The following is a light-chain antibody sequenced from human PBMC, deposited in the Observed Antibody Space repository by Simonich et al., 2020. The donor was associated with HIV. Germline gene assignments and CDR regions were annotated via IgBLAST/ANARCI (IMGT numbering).Light chain of an antibody. J-gene: IGLJ2*01. V-gene: IGLV2-23*03. Sequence: QSALTQPASVAGSPGQSVTISCTGTSSGVGCYDVVSWYQQQPGKAPKLIIYEGSKRPSGVSNRFSGSKSGNTASLTISGLQAEDEADYYCCSYASSTTFHVVFGGGTQLTVL. CDR1: SSGVGCYDV. CDR2: EGS. CDR3: CSYASSTTFHVV.